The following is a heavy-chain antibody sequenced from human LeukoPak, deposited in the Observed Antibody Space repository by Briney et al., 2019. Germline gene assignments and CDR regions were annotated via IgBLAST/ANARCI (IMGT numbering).Heavy chain of an antibody. J-gene: IGHJ4*02. CDR2: ISGSGGST. D-gene: IGHD3-22*01. CDR1: GFTFNKYA. V-gene: IGHV3-23*01. Sequence: GGSLRLSCAASGFTFNKYAMSWVRQSPGKGLEWVSAISGSGGSTYYADSVKGRFTISRDNSKNTLYLQMNSLKTSDTGIYYCARPGDDSDTSGSLGYWGQGTLVTVSS. CDR3: ARPGDDSDTSGSLGY.